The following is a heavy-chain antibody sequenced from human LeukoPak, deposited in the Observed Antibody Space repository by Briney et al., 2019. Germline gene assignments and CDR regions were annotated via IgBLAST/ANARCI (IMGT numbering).Heavy chain of an antibody. J-gene: IGHJ5*02. CDR1: GGSISSSSYY. CDR3: ARHIDYSMGGPTGWFDP. V-gene: IGHV4-39*01. Sequence: PSETLSLTCTVSGGSISSSSYYWGWIRQPPGKGLEWIGSIYYSGSTYYNPSLKSRVTISVDTSKNQFSLKLSSVTAADTAVYYCARHIDYSMGGPTGWFDPWGQGTLVTVSS. CDR2: IYYSGST. D-gene: IGHD4-11*01.